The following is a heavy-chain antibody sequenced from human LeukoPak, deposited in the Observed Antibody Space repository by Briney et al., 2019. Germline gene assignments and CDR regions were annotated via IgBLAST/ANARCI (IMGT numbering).Heavy chain of an antibody. D-gene: IGHD3-10*01. V-gene: IGHV3-9*03. Sequence: GGSLRLYCAASGFTFDDYAMHWVRQAPGKGLEWVSGISWNSGSIGYADSVKGRFTISRDNAKNSLYLQMNSLRAEDMALYYCAKAGHGGYYFDYWGQGTLVTVSS. CDR3: AKAGHGGYYFDY. CDR2: ISWNSGSI. J-gene: IGHJ4*02. CDR1: GFTFDDYA.